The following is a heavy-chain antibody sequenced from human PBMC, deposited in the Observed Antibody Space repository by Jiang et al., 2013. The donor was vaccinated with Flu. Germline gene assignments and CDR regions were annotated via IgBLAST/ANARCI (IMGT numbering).Heavy chain of an antibody. CDR3: ARRDSSSSKWGFDL. D-gene: IGHD6-6*01. V-gene: IGHV1-46*01. J-gene: IGHJ5*02. CDR1: GYTFTSYY. Sequence: WAEVKKPGASVKVSCKASGYTFTSYYVHWVRQAPGQGLEWVGIVNPTNGNTQYAQKFQGRVTMTRDTSTSTVHMELNSLRSEDTAVYYCARRDSSSSKWGFDLWGPGNPGHRLL. CDR2: VNPTNGNT.